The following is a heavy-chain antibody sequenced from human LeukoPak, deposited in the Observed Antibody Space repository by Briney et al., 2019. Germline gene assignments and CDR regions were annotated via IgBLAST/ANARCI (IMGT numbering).Heavy chain of an antibody. CDR3: ARGLMKDFWSGYFPPFFDY. CDR2: THYSGST. V-gene: IGHV4-59*01. D-gene: IGHD3-3*01. J-gene: IGHJ4*02. Sequence: SETLSLTCTVSGGSISSYYWSWLRQPPGKGLEYIGYTHYSGSTNYNPSLKSRVTISLDTSKNQFSLKLSSVTAADTAVYYCARGLMKDFWSGYFPPFFDYWGQGTLVTVSS. CDR1: GGSISSYY.